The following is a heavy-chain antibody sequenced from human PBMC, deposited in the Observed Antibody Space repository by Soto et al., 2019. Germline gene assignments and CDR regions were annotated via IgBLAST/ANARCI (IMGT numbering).Heavy chain of an antibody. CDR3: AKDRVSAYYYYYGMDV. CDR2: ISGSGSST. V-gene: IGHV3-23*01. Sequence: GGSLRLSCAASAFTFSSYAMTWVRQAPGKGLEWVSGISGSGSSTYYADSVKGRFTISRDNSKNTLYLQMNSLRAEDTAVYYCAKDRVSAYYYYYGMDVWGQGTTVTV. J-gene: IGHJ6*02. CDR1: AFTFSSYA. D-gene: IGHD3-3*01.